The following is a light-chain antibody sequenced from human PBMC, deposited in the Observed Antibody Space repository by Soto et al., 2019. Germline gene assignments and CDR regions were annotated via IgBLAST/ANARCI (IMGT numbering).Light chain of an antibody. V-gene: IGLV2-8*01. CDR1: SSDVGGYNY. CDR3: SSFAGNNNVV. Sequence: QSALTQPPSAPVSPGQSVTISCTGTSSDVGGYNYVSWYQQHPGKAPKLMISEVSKRPSGVPDRFSGSKSGNTASLTVSGLQAEDEADYYCSSFAGNNNVVFGGGTKLTVL. CDR2: EVS. J-gene: IGLJ2*01.